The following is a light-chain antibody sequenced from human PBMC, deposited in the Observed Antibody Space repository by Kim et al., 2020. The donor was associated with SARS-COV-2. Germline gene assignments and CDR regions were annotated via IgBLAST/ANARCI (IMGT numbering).Light chain of an antibody. J-gene: IGKJ4*01. CDR3: QQNYSTLT. CDR1: QSISSY. CDR2: AAS. Sequence: DIQMTQSPSSLSTSVGDRVTITCRASQSISSYLNWYQQKPGKAPKLLIYAASSLQSGAPSRFSGSGSSADSTLTISSLHQEEFASYCRQQNYSTLTFGGGTKVDIK. V-gene: IGKV1-39*01.